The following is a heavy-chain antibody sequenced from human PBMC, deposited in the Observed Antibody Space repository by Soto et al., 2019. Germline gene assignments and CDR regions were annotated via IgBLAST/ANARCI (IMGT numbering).Heavy chain of an antibody. CDR3: AKWNGYGDH. CDR1: GFSFSTYG. D-gene: IGHD1-1*01. J-gene: IGHJ4*02. Sequence: EVQLLESGGGLVQPGGSLRLSCAVSGFSFSTYGVTWVRQAPGKGLEWVSGVSGGSGTTHYAASVKGRFTITGDTSKNTVYLQMNSLRVADPAVYYCAKWNGYGDHWGQGTLVTVSS. V-gene: IGHV3-23*01. CDR2: VSGGSGTT.